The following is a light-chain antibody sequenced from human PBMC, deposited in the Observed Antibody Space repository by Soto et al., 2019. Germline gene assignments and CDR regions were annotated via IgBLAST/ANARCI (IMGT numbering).Light chain of an antibody. Sequence: EIVMTQSPATLSVSPGERATLSCRASQSVNIYLAWYQQKPGQAPRLLIFGASYRATGIPARFSGSGSGTEFNLTISSLQSEDFAGYFCHQYENWPKPFGQGTKVAIK. CDR3: HQYENWPKP. V-gene: IGKV3D-15*01. J-gene: IGKJ1*01. CDR1: QSVNIY. CDR2: GAS.